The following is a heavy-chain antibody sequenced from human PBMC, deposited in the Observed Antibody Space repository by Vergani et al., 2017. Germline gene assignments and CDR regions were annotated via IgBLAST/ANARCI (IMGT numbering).Heavy chain of an antibody. J-gene: IGHJ4*02. CDR1: GFALNRHA. CDR2: ISFDGTNE. Sequence: QVQLVESGGGVVQPGTSLILSCVVSGFALNRHAMYWVCQAPGQGLEWLVGISFDGTNEYYSDFVKGRFTISKYIAKNTLYLQVRNLRLEDTGVYHCVRDRGLXAGGRCYTEAWDYWGQGTPVTVSS. CDR3: VRDRGLXAGGRCYTEAWDY. V-gene: IGHV3-30-3*01. D-gene: IGHD2-2*02.